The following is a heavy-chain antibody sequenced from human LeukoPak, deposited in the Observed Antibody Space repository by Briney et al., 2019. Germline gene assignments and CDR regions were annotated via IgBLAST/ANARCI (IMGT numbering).Heavy chain of an antibody. CDR3: ARRSGSYRAGSDYFHY. CDR2: IYHSGST. D-gene: IGHD1-26*01. CDR1: GYSTSSGYN. V-gene: IGHV4-38-2*01. J-gene: IGHJ4*02. Sequence: PETLSLTSAVSGYSTSSGYNGGWFRQSPGKGLEWIGSIYHSGSTYYNPSLKSRVTISVDTSKNHFSLRLSSVTAADTAVYYCARRSGSYRAGSDYFHYWGQGTLVTVSS.